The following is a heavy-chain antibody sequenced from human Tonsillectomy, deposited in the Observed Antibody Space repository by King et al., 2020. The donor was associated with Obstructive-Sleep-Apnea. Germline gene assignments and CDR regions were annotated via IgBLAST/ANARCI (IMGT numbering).Heavy chain of an antibody. D-gene: IGHD6-13*01. J-gene: IGHJ4*02. CDR3: AREYSSSWSGQY. V-gene: IGHV5-10-1*03. CDR1: GYSFTSYF. Sequence: QLVQSGAGLKKPGESLRISCKGSGYSFTSYFITWVRQMPGKGLEWMGRIDPSDSYTSYSPSFQGHVTISADKSINTAYLQWTSLKASDTAMYYCAREYSSSWSGQYWGQGTLVTVSS. CDR2: IDPSDSYT.